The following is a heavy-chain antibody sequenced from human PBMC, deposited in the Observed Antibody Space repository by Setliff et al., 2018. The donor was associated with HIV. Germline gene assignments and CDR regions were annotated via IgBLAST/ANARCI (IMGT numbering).Heavy chain of an antibody. V-gene: IGHV3-11*03. CDR2: ISGTNYFS. CDR1: NFTSNDFIFSDSY. J-gene: IGHJ4*02. CDR3: VKGGRYSADPLDY. Sequence: GGSLRLSCSASNFTSNDFIFSDSYMSWIRQAPGKGLEWIAFISGTNYFSKYADSVKGRFTISRDNAGKSVFLQMNSLKVEDTAVYFCVKGGRYSADPLDYWGQGTLVTVSS. D-gene: IGHD1-26*01.